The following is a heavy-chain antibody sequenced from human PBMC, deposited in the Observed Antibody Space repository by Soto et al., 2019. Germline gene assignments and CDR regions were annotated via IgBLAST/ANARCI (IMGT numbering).Heavy chain of an antibody. J-gene: IGHJ6*02. Sequence: GGSLRLSCAASGFSFSDYYMSWIRQAPGQGLEWVSYISGSTSYTNYADSVKGRFTISRDNAKNSLYLQMNSLRAEDTAVYYCARDRAATGARYYYYGVDVWGQGTTVTVYS. CDR3: ARDRAATGARYYYYGVDV. CDR2: ISGSTSYT. D-gene: IGHD6-13*01. V-gene: IGHV3-11*06. CDR1: GFSFSDYY.